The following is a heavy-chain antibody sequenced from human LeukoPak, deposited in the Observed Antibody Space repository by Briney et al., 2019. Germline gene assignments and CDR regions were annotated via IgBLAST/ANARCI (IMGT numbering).Heavy chain of an antibody. J-gene: IGHJ4*02. D-gene: IGHD6-13*01. CDR2: IYSGGNT. CDR3: ASLGAAGTDY. V-gene: IGHV3-53*01. Sequence: GGSLRLSCAVSGFTISSNYMSWVRQAPGQGLEWVSVIYSGGNTYCADSVKGRFTISRDNSKNTLYLQMNSLRAEDTAVYYCASLGAAGTDYWGQGTLVTVSS. CDR1: GFTISSNY.